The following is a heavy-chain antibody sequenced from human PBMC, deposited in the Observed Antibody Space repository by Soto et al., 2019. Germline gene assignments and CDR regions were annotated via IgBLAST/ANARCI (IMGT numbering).Heavy chain of an antibody. CDR1: GGTFSSYA. D-gene: IGHD4-4*01. CDR3: AKRGGLTTVTTRSAFDI. V-gene: IGHV1-69*12. CDR2: IIPIFGTA. J-gene: IGHJ3*02. Sequence: QVQLVQSGAEVKKPGSSVKVSCKASGGTFSSYAISWVRQAPGQGLEWMGGIIPIFGTANYAQKFQGRVTIPADESTSTAYMELSSLRSEDTAVYYCAKRGGLTTVTTRSAFDIWGQGTMVTVSS.